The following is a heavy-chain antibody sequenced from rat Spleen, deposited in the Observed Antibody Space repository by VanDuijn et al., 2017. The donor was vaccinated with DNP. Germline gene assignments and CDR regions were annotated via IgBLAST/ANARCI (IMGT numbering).Heavy chain of an antibody. V-gene: IGHV5-58*01. D-gene: IGHD1-11*01. CDR2: INTDGGNT. Sequence: EVQLVETGGGLVQPGRSLKLSCVASGFTFSTYWMFWIRQTPGKRLEWIASINTDGGNTYYADSVRGRFTISRDNAENAIYLQMTSLRSEDIATYYCAKDGDYGGYRRFGHWGQGTLVTVSS. CDR3: AKDGDYGGYRRFGH. J-gene: IGHJ3*01. CDR1: GFTFSTYW.